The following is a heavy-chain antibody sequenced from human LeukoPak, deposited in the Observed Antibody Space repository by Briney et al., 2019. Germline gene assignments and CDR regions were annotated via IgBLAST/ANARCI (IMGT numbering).Heavy chain of an antibody. D-gene: IGHD3-10*01. V-gene: IGHV1-8*03. J-gene: IGHJ3*02. CDR1: GYTFTSYD. CDR3: ARIAPGLRGAFDI. Sequence: ASVKVSCKASGYTFTSYDINWVRQATGQGLEWMGWMNPNSGNTGYAQKFQGRVTITRNTSISTAYMELSSLRSEDTAVYYCARIAPGLRGAFDIWGQGTMVTVS. CDR2: MNPNSGNT.